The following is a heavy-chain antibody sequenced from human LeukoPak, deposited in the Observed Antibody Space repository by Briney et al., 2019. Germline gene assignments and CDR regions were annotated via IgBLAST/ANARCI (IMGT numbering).Heavy chain of an antibody. D-gene: IGHD5-18*01. CDR3: AKGRGYSYGDYFDY. V-gene: IGHV3-30*18. Sequence: GGSLRLSCTVSGFTFSGYGIHWVRQAPGKGLEWVAHISYDGSNKYYADSVKGRFTISRDNSKETLYLQMNSLGAEDTAVYYCAKGRGYSYGDYFDYWGQGTLVTVSS. CDR1: GFTFSGYG. CDR2: ISYDGSNK. J-gene: IGHJ4*02.